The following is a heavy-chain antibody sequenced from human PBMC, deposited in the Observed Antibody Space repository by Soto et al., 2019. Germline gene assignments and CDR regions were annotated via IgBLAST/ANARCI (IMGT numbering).Heavy chain of an antibody. D-gene: IGHD3-10*01. CDR2: ISYDGSNK. J-gene: IGHJ5*02. CDR3: AKDRVLLWFGERGWFDP. V-gene: IGHV3-30*18. CDR1: GFTFSSYG. Sequence: GGSLRLSCAASGFTFSSYGMHWVRQAPGKGLEWVAVISYDGSNKYYADSVRGRFTISRDNSKNTLYLQMNSLRAEDTAVYYCAKDRVLLWFGERGWFDPWGQGTLVTVSS.